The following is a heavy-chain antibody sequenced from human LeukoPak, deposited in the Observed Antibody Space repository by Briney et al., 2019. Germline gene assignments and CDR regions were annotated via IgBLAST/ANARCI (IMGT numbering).Heavy chain of an antibody. CDR1: GFAFSSYA. CDR3: ATGVLLWFGEYGMDV. CDR2: ISGSGGST. V-gene: IGHV3-23*01. J-gene: IGHJ6*04. Sequence: GGSLRLSCAASGFAFSSYAMSWVRQAPGKGLGWVSAISGSGGSTYYADSVKGRFTMSRDNSKNTLYLQMNSVRAEDTAVYYCATGVLLWFGEYGMDVWGKGTTVTVSS. D-gene: IGHD3-10*01.